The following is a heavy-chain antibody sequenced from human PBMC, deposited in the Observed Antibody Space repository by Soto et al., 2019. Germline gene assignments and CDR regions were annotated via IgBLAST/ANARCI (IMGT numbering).Heavy chain of an antibody. CDR2: IIPIFGTA. D-gene: IGHD3-9*01. J-gene: IGHJ6*01. CDR3: ARSYYDILTGRDYYYYGMDV. V-gene: IGHV1-69*13. Sequence: SVKVCCNASGGTFSSYAIGWVRQAPGQGLEWMGGIIPIFGTANYAQKFQGRVTITADESTSTAYMELSSLRSEDTAVYYCARSYYDILTGRDYYYYGMDVWGQLTTFTV. CDR1: GGTFSSYA.